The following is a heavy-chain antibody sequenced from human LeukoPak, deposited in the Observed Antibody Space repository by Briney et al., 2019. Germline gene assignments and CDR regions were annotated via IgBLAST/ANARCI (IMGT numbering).Heavy chain of an antibody. Sequence: SETLSLTCTVSGLSISSYYKSWIRQPPGKGLEWFGYIYYSGSTNYNLSLKSRVTISVDTSKNQFYLNLICVTAADAAVFYRARVIAVAGYWFDPWGQGTLVTVSS. J-gene: IGHJ5*02. CDR3: ARVIAVAGYWFDP. V-gene: IGHV4-59*01. CDR1: GLSISSYY. D-gene: IGHD6-13*01. CDR2: IYYSGST.